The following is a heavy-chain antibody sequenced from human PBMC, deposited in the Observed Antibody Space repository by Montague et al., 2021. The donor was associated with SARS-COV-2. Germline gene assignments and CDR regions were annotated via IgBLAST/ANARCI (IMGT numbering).Heavy chain of an antibody. J-gene: IGHJ4*02. D-gene: IGHD2-8*02. CDR2: VSYGAHS. CDR1: GGSVTNGDFY. Sequence: TLSLTCTVSGGSVTNGDFYWTWIRQHPDKGLEWIGYVSYGAHSYNNPSLKSRASISVDTSNNQFSLKLSSVTAADTAVYYCAGQTGEHYCESWGQGSLVTVSS. CDR3: AGQTGEHYCES. V-gene: IGHV4-31*03.